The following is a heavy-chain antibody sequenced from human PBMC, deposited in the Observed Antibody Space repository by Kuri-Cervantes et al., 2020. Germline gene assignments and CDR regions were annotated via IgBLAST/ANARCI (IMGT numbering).Heavy chain of an antibody. CDR2: IFSNDEK. V-gene: IGHV2-26*01. J-gene: IGHJ4*02. D-gene: IGHD3-3*01. CDR1: GFSLSNARMG. Sequence: SGPTLVTPTETLTPTCTASGFSLSNARMGVSWSRQPPGKALEWLAHIFSNDEKSNSTSLKSRLTISQDTSKNQVVLTMTNMDPVDTATYYYATLSTYYSLWSTYPVFDFWGQGTLVTVSS. CDR3: ATLSTYYSLWSTYPVFDF.